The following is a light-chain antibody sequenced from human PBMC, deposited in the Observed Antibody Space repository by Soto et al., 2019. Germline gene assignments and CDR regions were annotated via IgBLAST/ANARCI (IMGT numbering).Light chain of an antibody. CDR2: GVS. CDR1: QSVSSTL. J-gene: IGKJ1*01. V-gene: IGKV3-20*01. CDR3: QPYGDSSWT. Sequence: ELVLTQSPVALSLSSGERATLSCRASQSVSSTLFTWYQQKPGQAPSLLIYGVSSRATGIPDRFSGSGSGTDFTLTISRVEPEDFGVYFCQPYGDSSWTCGQGSSVEIK.